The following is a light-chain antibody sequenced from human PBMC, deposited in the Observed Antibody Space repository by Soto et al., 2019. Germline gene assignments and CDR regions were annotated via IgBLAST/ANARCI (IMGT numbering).Light chain of an antibody. CDR1: QNIYSN. J-gene: IGKJ1*01. CDR3: LQYHNLWA. Sequence: LVMTQSPATLSVSPGERATLSCRASQNIYSNIAWYRQRPGQAPRLLIYRASTRATGVPARFSGSGSGTEFTLTIRSLQSEDFTVYSCLQYHNLWACGQGTKVDI. CDR2: RAS. V-gene: IGKV3-15*01.